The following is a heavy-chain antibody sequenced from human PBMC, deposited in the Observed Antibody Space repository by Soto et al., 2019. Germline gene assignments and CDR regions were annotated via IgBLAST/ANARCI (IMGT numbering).Heavy chain of an antibody. D-gene: IGHD2-15*01. J-gene: IGHJ3*02. V-gene: IGHV3-9*01. CDR1: GFSFSNYA. CDR3: AVAATPSAFDI. CDR2: ISWNSGSI. Sequence: GGSLRLSCAASGFSFSNYAMHWVRQAPGKGLEWVSGISWNSGSIGYADSVKGRFTISRDNAKNSLYLQMNSLRAEDTALYYCAVAATPSAFDIWGQGTMVTVSS.